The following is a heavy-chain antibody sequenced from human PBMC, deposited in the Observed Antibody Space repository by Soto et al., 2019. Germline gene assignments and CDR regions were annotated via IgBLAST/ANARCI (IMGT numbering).Heavy chain of an antibody. CDR2: IIPIFGTA. Sequence: EASVKVSCKASGYSFGSYGISWLRQAPGQGLEWMGGIIPIFGTANYAQKFQGRVTITADKSTSTAYMELGSLRSEDTAVYYCALHMAYYYDSSGPFDYWGQGTMVSVSS. D-gene: IGHD3-22*01. CDR1: GYSFGSYG. V-gene: IGHV1-69*06. CDR3: ALHMAYYYDSSGPFDY. J-gene: IGHJ4*02.